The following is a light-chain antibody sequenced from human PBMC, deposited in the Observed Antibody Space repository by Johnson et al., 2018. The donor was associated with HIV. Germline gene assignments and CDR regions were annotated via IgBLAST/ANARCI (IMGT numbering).Light chain of an antibody. CDR1: SSNIGNNY. J-gene: IGLJ1*01. V-gene: IGLV1-51*01. Sequence: HSVLTQPPSVSAAPGQKVTISCSGSSSNIGNNYVSWYQQLPGTAPKLLIYDNNKRPSGIPDRFSGSKFGTSATLGITGLQTGDEADYYCGTWNSSLSVQNYVFGTGTKVTVV. CDR2: DNN. CDR3: GTWNSSLSVQNYV.